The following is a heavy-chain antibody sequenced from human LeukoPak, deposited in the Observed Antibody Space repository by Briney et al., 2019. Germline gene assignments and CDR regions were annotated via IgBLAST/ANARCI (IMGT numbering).Heavy chain of an antibody. V-gene: IGHV4-4*07. D-gene: IGHD2-2*02. CDR2: IYTTGST. J-gene: IGHJ4*02. CDR1: GGSIGSFY. Sequence: PSETLSLTCTVSGGSIGSFYWSWIRQPAGKGLEWIGHIYTTGSTNYNPSLKSPVTMSVGPSKNQFSLKLRSVTAADTAVYYCARGRPNTSVLDYWGQGTLVTVSS. CDR3: ARGRPNTSVLDY.